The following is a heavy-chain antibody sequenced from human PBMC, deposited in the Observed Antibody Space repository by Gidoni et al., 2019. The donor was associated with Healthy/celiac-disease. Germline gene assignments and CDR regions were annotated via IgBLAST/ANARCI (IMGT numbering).Heavy chain of an antibody. CDR1: GFTFSSYS. V-gene: IGHV3-21*01. D-gene: IGHD3-10*01. CDR2: ISSSSSYI. Sequence: EVQLVESGGGLVKPGGSLRLSCAASGFTFSSYSMNWVRQAPGKGLEWVSSISSSSSYIYYADSVKGRFTISRDNAKNSLYLQMNSLRAEDTAVYYCARDGSPYYYGSGFRWGEDFGYWGQGTLVTVSS. J-gene: IGHJ4*02. CDR3: ARDGSPYYYGSGFRWGEDFGY.